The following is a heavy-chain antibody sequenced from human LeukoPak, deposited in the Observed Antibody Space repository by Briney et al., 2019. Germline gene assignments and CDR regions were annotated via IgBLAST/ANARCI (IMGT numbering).Heavy chain of an antibody. CDR1: GFTFSNYG. J-gene: IGHJ6*03. CDR3: AREGRGRQQLVPPYYYYYMDV. Sequence: QSGRSLRLSCAASGFTFSNYGMHWVRQAPGKGLEWVAVIWYDGSNEYYADSVKGRFTISRDNAKNSLYLQMNSLRAEDTAVYYCAREGRGRQQLVPPYYYYYMDVWGKGTTVTVSS. CDR2: IWYDGSNE. D-gene: IGHD6-13*01. V-gene: IGHV3-33*01.